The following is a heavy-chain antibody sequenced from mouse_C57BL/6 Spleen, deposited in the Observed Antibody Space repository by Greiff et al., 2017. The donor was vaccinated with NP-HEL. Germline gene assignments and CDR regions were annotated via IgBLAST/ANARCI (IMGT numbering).Heavy chain of an antibody. CDR2: IDPSDSYT. J-gene: IGHJ2*01. CDR1: GYTFTSYW. Sequence: QVQLQQPGAELVKPGASVKLSCKASGYTFTSYWMQWVKQRPGQGLEWIGEIDPSDSYTNYNQKFKGKATLTVDTSSSTAYMQLSSLTSEDSAVYYCATLDGNYVNYWGQGTTLTVSS. D-gene: IGHD2-1*01. CDR3: ATLDGNYVNY. V-gene: IGHV1-50*01.